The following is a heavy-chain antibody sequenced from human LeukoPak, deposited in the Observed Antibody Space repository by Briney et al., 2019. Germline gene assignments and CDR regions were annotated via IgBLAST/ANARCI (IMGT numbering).Heavy chain of an antibody. CDR1: GGSISSSSYY. J-gene: IGHJ4*02. CDR2: IYYTGST. V-gene: IGHV4-39*07. D-gene: IGHD1-26*01. Sequence: PSETLSLTCTVSGGSISSSSYYWGWIRQPPGKGLEWIGNIYYTGSTYYNPSLKSRVTISVDTSKNQFSLKLSSVTVADTAVYYCARDKRVGARQFDYWGQGTLVTVSS. CDR3: ARDKRVGARQFDY.